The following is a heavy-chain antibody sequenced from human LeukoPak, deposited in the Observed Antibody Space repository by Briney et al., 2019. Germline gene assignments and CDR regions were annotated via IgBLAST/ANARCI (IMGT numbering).Heavy chain of an antibody. J-gene: IGHJ6*03. CDR2: INHSGST. V-gene: IGHV4-34*01. CDR3: ARPGIAAAGYYYYYMDV. CDR1: GGSFSGYY. D-gene: IGHD6-13*01. Sequence: SETLSLTCAVYGGSFSGYYWSWIRQPPGKGLEWIGEINHSGSTNYNPSLKSRVTISVYTSKNQFSLKLSSVTAADTAVYYCARPGIAAAGYYYYYMDVWGKGTTVTVSS.